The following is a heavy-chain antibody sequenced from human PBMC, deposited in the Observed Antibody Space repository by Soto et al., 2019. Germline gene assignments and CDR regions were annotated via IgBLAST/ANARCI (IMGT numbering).Heavy chain of an antibody. CDR2: ISGSGDNT. J-gene: IGHJ3*02. D-gene: IGHD6-19*01. V-gene: IGHV3-23*01. Sequence: EVQVLESGGGLVQPGGSLRLSCAASGFTFTDYAMNWVRQAPGKGLEWVSTISGSGDNTYYADSVRGRFTISRDNSKNTLSLQMSSMRAEETAVYYCAKDGKHSTGWWAAFEIWGQGTVVTVS. CDR1: GFTFTDYA. CDR3: AKDGKHSTGWWAAFEI.